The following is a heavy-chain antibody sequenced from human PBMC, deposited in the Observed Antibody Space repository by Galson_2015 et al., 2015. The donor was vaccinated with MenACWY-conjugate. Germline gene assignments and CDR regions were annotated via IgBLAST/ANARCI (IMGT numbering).Heavy chain of an antibody. CDR3: TKAGAKYCRGSSCYFNWFDP. V-gene: IGHV3-74*01. Sequence: SLRLSCATSGFSFSTYWMHWVRHAPGKGLVWVSRINADGSATDYADSVRGRFTISRDNAKNTLYLEMNSLRAEGTAVYYCTKAGAKYCRGSSCYFNWFDPWGRGTLVIVSS. D-gene: IGHD2-15*01. J-gene: IGHJ5*02. CDR1: GFSFSTYW. CDR2: INADGSAT.